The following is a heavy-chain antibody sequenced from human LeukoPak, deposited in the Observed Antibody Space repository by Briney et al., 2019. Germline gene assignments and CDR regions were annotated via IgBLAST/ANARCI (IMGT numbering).Heavy chain of an antibody. CDR1: GFTFSGSA. CDR3: TRFEYYDGSGYYNFDY. CDR2: IRSKANSYAT. V-gene: IGHV3-73*01. D-gene: IGHD3-22*01. J-gene: IGHJ4*02. Sequence: GGSLRLSCAASGFTFSGSAMHWVRQASGKGLEWVGRIRSKANSYATAYAASVRGRFTISSDDSKNTAYLQMSSLKTEDTAVYYCTRFEYYDGSGYYNFDYWGQGTLVTVSS.